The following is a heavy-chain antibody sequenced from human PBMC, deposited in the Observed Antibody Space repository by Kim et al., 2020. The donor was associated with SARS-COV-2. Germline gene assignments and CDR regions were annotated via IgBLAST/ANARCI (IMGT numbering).Heavy chain of an antibody. V-gene: IGHV3-15*01. Sequence: GGSLRLSCAASGFTFSNAWMSWVRQAPGKGLEWVGRIKSKTDGGTTDYAAPVKGRFTISRDDSKNTLYLQMNSLKTEDTAVYYCTTDARFYCSGGSCYGAEYFQHWGQGTLVTVSS. D-gene: IGHD2-15*01. J-gene: IGHJ1*01. CDR1: GFTFSNAW. CDR2: IKSKTDGGTT. CDR3: TTDARFYCSGGSCYGAEYFQH.